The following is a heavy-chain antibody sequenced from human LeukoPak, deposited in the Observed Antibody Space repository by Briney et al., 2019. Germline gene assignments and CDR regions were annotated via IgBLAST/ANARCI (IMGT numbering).Heavy chain of an antibody. CDR2: INPNSGGT. J-gene: IGHJ5*02. CDR3: ARGQGWFDP. Sequence: EASVKVCCNSSGYTFTGYYMHWFRQAPGHGLEWMGWINPNSGGTNYAQKFQGRVTMTRDTSISTAYMELSRLRSDDTAVYYCARGQGWFDPWGQGTLVTVSS. CDR1: GYTFTGYY. V-gene: IGHV1-2*02.